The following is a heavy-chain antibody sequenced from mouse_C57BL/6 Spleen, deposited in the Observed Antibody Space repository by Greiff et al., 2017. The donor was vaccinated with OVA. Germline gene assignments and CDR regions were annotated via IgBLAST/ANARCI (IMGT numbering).Heavy chain of an antibody. CDR1: GFTFTDYY. D-gene: IGHD4-1*01. CDR2: IRNKANGYTT. V-gene: IGHV7-3*01. Sequence: EVQRVESGGGLVQPGGSLSLSCAASGFTFTDYYMSWVRQPPGKALEWLGFIRNKANGYTTEYSASVKGRFTISRDNSQSILYLQMNALRAEDSATYYCARSSGTGYFDVWGTGTTVTVSS. J-gene: IGHJ1*03. CDR3: ARSSGTGYFDV.